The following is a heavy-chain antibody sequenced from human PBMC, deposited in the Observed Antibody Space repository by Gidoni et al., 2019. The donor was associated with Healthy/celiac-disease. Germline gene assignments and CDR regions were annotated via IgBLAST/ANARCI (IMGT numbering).Heavy chain of an antibody. CDR3: ARDRGIGDCSGGSCYYDY. CDR2: VIPIISTA. V-gene: IGHV1-69*01. CDR1: ARTFSSYA. J-gene: IGHJ4*02. D-gene: IGHD2-15*01. Sequence: QVQLVQSGAEVQKRGTSVKVCCNASARTFSSYAISWVRQAPEQGLEWMGGVIPIISTANCAQKFQGRVTITAYESTSTAYMKLRSLRSKDTAVYYCARDRGIGDCSGGSCYYDYWGQGTLVTVSS.